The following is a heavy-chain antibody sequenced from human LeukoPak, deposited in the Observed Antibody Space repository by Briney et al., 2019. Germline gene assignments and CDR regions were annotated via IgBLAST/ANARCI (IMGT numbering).Heavy chain of an antibody. V-gene: IGHV4-30-4*01. D-gene: IGHD3-22*01. CDR2: IYYSGST. CDR3: ARADPNYYDSSGYFDY. CDR1: GGSISSGDYY. J-gene: IGHJ4*02. Sequence: PSQTLSLTCTVSGGSISSGDYYWSWIRQPPGKGLEWIGYIYYSGSTYYNPSLKSRVTISVDTSKNQFSLKLSSVTAADTAVYYCARADPNYYDSSGYFDYWGQGTLVTVSS.